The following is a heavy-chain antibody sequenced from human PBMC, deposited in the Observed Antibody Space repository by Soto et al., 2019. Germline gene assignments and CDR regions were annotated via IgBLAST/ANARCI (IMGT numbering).Heavy chain of an antibody. D-gene: IGHD5-12*01. Sequence: QVQLVQSGAEVKKPGASVKVSCKASGYTFTSYAMHWVRQAPGQRLEWMGWINAGNGNTKYSHKFQGRVTITRDTSASTAYMELSSLRSEDTAVYYCARDPPYSGYDYFDYWGQGTLVTVSS. J-gene: IGHJ4*02. V-gene: IGHV1-3*01. CDR1: GYTFTSYA. CDR3: ARDPPYSGYDYFDY. CDR2: INAGNGNT.